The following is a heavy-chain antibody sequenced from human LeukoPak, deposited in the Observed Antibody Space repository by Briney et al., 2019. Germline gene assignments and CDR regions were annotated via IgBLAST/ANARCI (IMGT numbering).Heavy chain of an antibody. J-gene: IGHJ3*02. D-gene: IGHD2-2*01. V-gene: IGHV3-21*01. CDR2: ISSSSSYI. CDR1: GFTFSSYS. CDR3: ASDIVVVPAARPKPRGAFDI. Sequence: PGGSLRLSCAASGFTFSSYSMNWVRQAPGKGLEWVSSISSSSSYIYYADSVKGRFTISRDNAKNSLYLQMNSLRAEDTAVYYCASDIVVVPAARPKPRGAFDIWGQGAMVTVSS.